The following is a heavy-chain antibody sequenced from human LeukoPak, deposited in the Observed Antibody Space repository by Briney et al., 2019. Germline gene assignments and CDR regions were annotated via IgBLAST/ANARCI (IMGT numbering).Heavy chain of an antibody. Sequence: SETLSLTCTVSGGSISSGGYYWSWIRQHPGKGLEWIGYIYYSGSTNYNPSLKSRVTISVDTSKNQFSLKLSSVTAADTAVYYCARLPRAYDILTGYYGYYFDYWGQGTLVTVSS. D-gene: IGHD3-9*01. CDR2: IYYSGST. CDR1: GGSISSGGYY. J-gene: IGHJ4*02. CDR3: ARLPRAYDILTGYYGYYFDY. V-gene: IGHV4-31*03.